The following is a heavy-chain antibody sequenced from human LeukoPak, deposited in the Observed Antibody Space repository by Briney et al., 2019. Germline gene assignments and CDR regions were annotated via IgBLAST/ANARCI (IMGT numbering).Heavy chain of an antibody. CDR3: ARDRYSSSSGRYFDY. J-gene: IGHJ4*02. Sequence: SETLSLTCTVSGYSISSDYYWGWIRQPPGKGLEWIGIIHRSGSTYYNPSLESRVTISVDTAKNQFSLQLSSVTAADTAVYYCARDRYSSSSGRYFDYWGQGTLVTVSS. CDR2: IHRSGST. D-gene: IGHD6-6*01. V-gene: IGHV4-38-2*02. CDR1: GYSISSDYY.